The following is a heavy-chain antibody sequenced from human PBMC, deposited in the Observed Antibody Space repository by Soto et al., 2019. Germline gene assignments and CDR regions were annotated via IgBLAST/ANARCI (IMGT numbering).Heavy chain of an antibody. Sequence: GGSLRLSCAASGFTFSNAWMSWVRQAPGKGLEWVGRIKSKTDGGTTDYAAPVKGRFTISRDDSKNTLYLQMNSLRAEDMAVYYCARGIISSSLVTFDVWGQGTVVTVS. CDR3: ARGIISSSLVTFDV. CDR2: IKSKTDGGTT. D-gene: IGHD3-16*01. CDR1: GFTFSNAW. V-gene: IGHV3-15*01. J-gene: IGHJ3*01.